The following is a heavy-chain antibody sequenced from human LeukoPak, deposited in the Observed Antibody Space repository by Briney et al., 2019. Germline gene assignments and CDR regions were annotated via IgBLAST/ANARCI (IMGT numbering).Heavy chain of an antibody. CDR2: IGSSSTI. CDR1: GFTFSSYS. V-gene: IGHV3-48*01. CDR3: ARDGTLTDFDY. Sequence: GGSLRLSCAASGFTFSSYSMNWVRQAPEKGLEWVSYIGSSSTIYYADSVKGRFTISRDNAKNSLYLQMNSLRAEDTAVYYCARDGTLTDFDYWGQGTLVTVSS. D-gene: IGHD1-26*01. J-gene: IGHJ4*02.